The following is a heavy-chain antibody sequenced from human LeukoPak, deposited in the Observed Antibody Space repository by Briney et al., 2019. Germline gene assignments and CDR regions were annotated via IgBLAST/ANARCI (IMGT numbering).Heavy chain of an antibody. CDR1: DFSISSSG. Sequence: GGSLRLSCAASDFSISSSGMSWVRQAPGQGLQWVSSIRGRGDSTYYPDAVKGRFTISRDNSKNTLYLEMNSLRAEDTAVYYCATRRTVAGYYDYYYMDVWGKGTMVTVSS. J-gene: IGHJ6*03. V-gene: IGHV3-23*01. CDR3: ATRRTVAGYYDYYYMDV. D-gene: IGHD6-19*01. CDR2: IRGRGDST.